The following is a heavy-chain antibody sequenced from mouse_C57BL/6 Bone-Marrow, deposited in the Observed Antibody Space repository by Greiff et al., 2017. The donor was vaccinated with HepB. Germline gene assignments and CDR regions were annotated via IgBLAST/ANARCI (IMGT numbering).Heavy chain of an antibody. D-gene: IGHD2-4*01. CDR3: AHYDYDKGFAY. J-gene: IGHJ3*01. Sequence: VQLQQSGPELVKPGASVKIPCKASGYTFTDYNMDWVKQSHGKSLEWIGDINPNNGGTIYNQKFKGKATLTVDKSSSTAYMELRSLTSEDTAVYYCAHYDYDKGFAYWGQGTLVTVSA. CDR1: GYTFTDYN. V-gene: IGHV1-18*01. CDR2: INPNNGGT.